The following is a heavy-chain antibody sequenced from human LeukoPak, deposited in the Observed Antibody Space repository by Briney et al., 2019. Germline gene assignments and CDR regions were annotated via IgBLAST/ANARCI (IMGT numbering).Heavy chain of an antibody. D-gene: IGHD6-6*01. CDR2: IIPIFGTA. Sequence: ASVKVSCKASGGTFSSYAISWVRQAPGQGLEWMGGIIPIFGTANYAQKFQGRVTITTDESTSTAYMELSSLRSEDTAVYYCARDRVEYSSSSPPYYWGQGTLVTVSS. CDR3: ARDRVEYSSSSPPYY. V-gene: IGHV1-69*05. J-gene: IGHJ4*02. CDR1: GGTFSSYA.